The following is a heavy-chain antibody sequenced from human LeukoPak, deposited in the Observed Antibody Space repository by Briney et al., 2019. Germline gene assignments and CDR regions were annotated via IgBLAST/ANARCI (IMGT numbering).Heavy chain of an antibody. J-gene: IGHJ4*02. D-gene: IGHD2-2*01. CDR3: AMLPDIVVVPAANY. CDR2: TCWNSGSI. CDR1: GFTFDDYA. Sequence: PGGSLRLSCAASGFTFDDYAMHWVRPAPGKGLEWVSGTCWNSGSIGYADSVKGRFTISRDNAKNSLYLQMNSLRAEDTALYYCAMLPDIVVVPAANYWGQGTLVTVSS. V-gene: IGHV3-9*01.